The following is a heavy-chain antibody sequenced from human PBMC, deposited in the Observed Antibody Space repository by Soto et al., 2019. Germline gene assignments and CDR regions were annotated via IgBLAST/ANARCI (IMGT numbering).Heavy chain of an antibody. CDR2: IYYRGST. V-gene: IGHV4-59*01. CDR1: GGSISSYY. Sequence: SETLSLTCTVSGGSISSYYWSWIRQPPGKGLEWIGYIYYRGSTNYNPSLKSRVTISVDTSKNQFSLKLSSVTAADTAVYYCARDQDSGYDLGYWGQGTLVTVSS. CDR3: ARDQDSGYDLGY. D-gene: IGHD5-12*01. J-gene: IGHJ4*02.